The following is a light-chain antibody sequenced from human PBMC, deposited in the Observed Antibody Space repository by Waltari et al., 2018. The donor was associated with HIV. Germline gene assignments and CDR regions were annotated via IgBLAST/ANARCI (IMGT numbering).Light chain of an antibody. CDR2: DVT. J-gene: IGLJ1*01. V-gene: IGLV2-11*01. Sequence: QSALTQPRSVSGSPGQSVTISCTGTSSEVGGYNYVSWYPQHPGKAPKLLIYDVTQRPSGVPGRVAGSKSGTTASLTISGLQADDEADYYCCSYAGSYTYVFGTGTKVTVL. CDR3: CSYAGSYTYV. CDR1: SSEVGGYNY.